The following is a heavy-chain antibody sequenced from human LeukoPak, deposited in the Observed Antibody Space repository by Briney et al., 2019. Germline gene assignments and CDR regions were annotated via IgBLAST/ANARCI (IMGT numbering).Heavy chain of an antibody. CDR2: INPSGGST. CDR1: GYTFTSYY. J-gene: IGHJ6*03. CDR3: ARGGDTAMAPYYYYMDV. Sequence: ASVKVSCKASGYTFTSYYMHWVRQAPGQGLEWMGIINPSGGSTSYAQKFQGRVTMTRDMSTSTVYMELSSLRSEDTAVYYCARGGDTAMAPYYYYMDVWGEGTTVTASS. V-gene: IGHV1-46*01. D-gene: IGHD5-18*01.